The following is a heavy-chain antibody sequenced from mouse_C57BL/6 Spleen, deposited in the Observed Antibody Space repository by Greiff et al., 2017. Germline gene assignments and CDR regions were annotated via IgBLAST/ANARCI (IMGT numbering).Heavy chain of an antibody. J-gene: IGHJ1*03. CDR3: ARHYGRDWYCDV. D-gene: IGHD1-1*01. CDR2: ISYSGSS. CDR1: GYSITSDY. V-gene: IGHV3-8*01. Sequence: EVQLVESGPGLAKPSQTLSLTCSVTGYSITSDYWNWIRKFPGNKLEYMGYISYSGSSYYNPSLKSRLFITRDTSKNQYYLQLNSVTTEDTATYXCARHYGRDWYCDVWGTGTTVTVSS.